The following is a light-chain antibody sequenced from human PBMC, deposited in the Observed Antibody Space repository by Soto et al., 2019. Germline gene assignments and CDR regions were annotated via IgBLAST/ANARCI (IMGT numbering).Light chain of an antibody. J-gene: IGKJ3*01. CDR2: GAS. Sequence: EIVLTQSPGTLCVSPGERATLSCRASQSVSSSNLAWYQQKPGQAPRLLIHGASRRATGIPDRFSASGSGTDFTLTISRLEPEDFAVYYCQHYGSSPPLFTFGPGTKVDIK. CDR1: QSVSSSN. V-gene: IGKV3-20*01. CDR3: QHYGSSPPLFT.